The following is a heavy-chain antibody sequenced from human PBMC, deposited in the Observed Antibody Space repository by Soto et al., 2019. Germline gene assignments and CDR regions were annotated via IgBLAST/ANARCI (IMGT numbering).Heavy chain of an antibody. J-gene: IGHJ4*02. Sequence: EVQLVESGGGLVQPGGSLRLSCAASGFTFSSYWMHWVRQAPGKGLVWVSRINSDGSSTSYADSVKGRFTISRDNAKNTLYLRMNSLRAEHTAVYYCVRTGLVVAAATREDYWGQGTLVTVPS. CDR1: GFTFSSYW. CDR3: VRTGLVVAAATREDY. D-gene: IGHD2-15*01. V-gene: IGHV3-74*01. CDR2: INSDGSST.